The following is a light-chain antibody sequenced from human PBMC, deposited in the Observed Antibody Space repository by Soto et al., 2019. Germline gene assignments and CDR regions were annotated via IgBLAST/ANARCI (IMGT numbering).Light chain of an antibody. CDR3: QQSYSTPPR. CDR1: QSISSY. J-gene: IGKJ1*01. CDR2: AAS. Sequence: DIQMTQSPSSLSASVGDRVTITCRASQSISSYLNWYQQKPGKAPKLLIYAASSLQSGVPSRFSGSGSGTDFTLTISTLQSKDVATYYCQQSYSTPPRFGQGTK. V-gene: IGKV1-39*01.